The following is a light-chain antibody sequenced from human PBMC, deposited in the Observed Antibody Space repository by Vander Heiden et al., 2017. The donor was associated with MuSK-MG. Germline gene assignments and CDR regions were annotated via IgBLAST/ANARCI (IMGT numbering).Light chain of an antibody. Sequence: DIQMTQSPSSLSASVGDRVTITCRASQSVAKYLNWYQHKPGKAPTLLIYGVSSLQSGVPSRFSGSGSGTDFILTIRNLQPEYFATYYCQQSDSTLLTFGGGTKVEI. J-gene: IGKJ4*01. CDR1: QSVAKY. CDR2: GVS. V-gene: IGKV1-39*01. CDR3: QQSDSTLLT.